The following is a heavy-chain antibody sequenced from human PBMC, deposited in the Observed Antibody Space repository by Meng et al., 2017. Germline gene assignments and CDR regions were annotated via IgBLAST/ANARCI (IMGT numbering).Heavy chain of an antibody. Sequence: VLLVESGGGLVQPGGSLRLSCAASGFTFSSYSMSWVRQAPGKGLEWVSSISSSSSYIYYADSVKGRFTISRDNAKNSLYLQMNSLRAEDTAVYYCAISLVATRDIDYWGQGTLVTVSS. CDR3: AISLVATRDIDY. D-gene: IGHD5-12*01. CDR2: ISSSSSYI. V-gene: IGHV3-21*01. CDR1: GFTFSSYS. J-gene: IGHJ4*02.